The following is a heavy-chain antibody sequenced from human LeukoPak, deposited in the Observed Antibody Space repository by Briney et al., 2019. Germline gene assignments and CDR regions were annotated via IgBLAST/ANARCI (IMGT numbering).Heavy chain of an antibody. CDR3: ARSLRMDNWFDP. CDR2: INPSGGST. CDR1: GYTFTSYY. D-gene: IGHD2-2*03. J-gene: IGHJ5*02. Sequence: GASVKVSCKASGYTFTSYYMHWVRQAPGQGLEGMGIINPSGGSTSYAQKFQGRVTMTRDTSTSTVYMELSSLRSEDTAVYYCARSLRMDNWFDPWGQGTLVTVSS. V-gene: IGHV1-46*01.